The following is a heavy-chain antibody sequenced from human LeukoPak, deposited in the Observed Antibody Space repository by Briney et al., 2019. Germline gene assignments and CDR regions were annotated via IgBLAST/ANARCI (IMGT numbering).Heavy chain of an antibody. V-gene: IGHV3-21*01. D-gene: IGHD2-8*01. Sequence: GGSLRLSCAASGFTFSSYSMNWVRQAPGKGLEWVSFISTSSSYIYYADSVKGRFTISRDNAKNSLYLQMSSLRVEDTAVYYCARTLMGYNNYYMDVWGKGTTVTVSS. J-gene: IGHJ6*03. CDR1: GFTFSSYS. CDR2: ISTSSSYI. CDR3: ARTLMGYNNYYMDV.